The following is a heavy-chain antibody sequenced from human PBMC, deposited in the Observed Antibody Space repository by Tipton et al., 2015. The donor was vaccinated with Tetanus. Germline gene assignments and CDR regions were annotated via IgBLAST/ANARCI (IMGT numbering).Heavy chain of an antibody. J-gene: IGHJ4*02. V-gene: IGHV4-4*02. D-gene: IGHD6-13*01. CDR1: GGSISSNYW. CDR2: ISHNGST. Sequence: SLRLSCAVSGGSISSNYWWSWVRQSPGTGLEWIGEISHNGSTNYNPSLKSRVTISVDKSKNQFSLRLGSVTAADTAMYYCAREPAATGTSLFDYWGQGALVIVSS. CDR3: AREPAATGTSLFDY.